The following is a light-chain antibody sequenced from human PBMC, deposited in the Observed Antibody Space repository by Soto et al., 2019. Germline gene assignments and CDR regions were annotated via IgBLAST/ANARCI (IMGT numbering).Light chain of an antibody. V-gene: IGLV1-44*01. CDR2: SDN. Sequence: QSVVTQPPSASGTPGQRVTISCSGGSSNIGSNSVIWYQQLPGTAPKLLIYSDNQRPSGVPARFSVSKSGTSASLAVSGLQSEDEAEYSCATWDDSLNGPVLGGGTKLTVL. J-gene: IGLJ3*02. CDR3: ATWDDSLNGPV. CDR1: SSNIGSNS.